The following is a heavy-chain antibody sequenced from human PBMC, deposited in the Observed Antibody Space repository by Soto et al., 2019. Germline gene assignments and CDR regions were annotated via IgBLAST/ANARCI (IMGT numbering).Heavy chain of an antibody. CDR2: IYCSGST. CDR3: AGFVVPASRNSDFDY. V-gene: IGHV4-39*01. Sequence: SETLSLTCTVSGISVSTSDYYWGWVRQPPGKGLDWIGNIYCSGSTFYNPSLRSRVTLSVDTSKNQFSLRLNSVTAADTAVYFCAGFVVPASRNSDFDYWGQGTLVTV. J-gene: IGHJ4*02. D-gene: IGHD2-15*01. CDR1: GISVSTSDYY.